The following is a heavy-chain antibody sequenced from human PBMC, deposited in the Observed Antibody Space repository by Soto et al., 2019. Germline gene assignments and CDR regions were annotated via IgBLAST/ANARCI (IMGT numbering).Heavy chain of an antibody. V-gene: IGHV3-21*01. CDR2: ISSTTNYI. J-gene: IGHJ4*01. Sequence: EVQLVESGGGLVKPGGSLRLSCAASGFTFTRYSMNWVRQAPGKGLEWVSSISSTTNYIYYADSMKGRFTVSRDNAKNPVYLEMKSLSAEETAVYYCARESEDLTSDFDYWGQGTLGTGSS. CDR1: GFTFTRYS. CDR3: ARESEDLTSDFDY.